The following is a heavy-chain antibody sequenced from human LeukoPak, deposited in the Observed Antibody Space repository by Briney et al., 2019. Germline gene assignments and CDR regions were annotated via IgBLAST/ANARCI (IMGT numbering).Heavy chain of an antibody. D-gene: IGHD3-3*01. CDR1: GGTFSSYA. V-gene: IGHV1-69*05. J-gene: IGHJ3*02. Sequence: SVKVSCKASGGTFSSYAISWVRQAPGQGLEWMGGIISIFGTANYAQKFQGRVTITTDESTSTAYMELSSLRSEDTAVYYCARIGTRYYDFWSGYRRSDAFDIWGQGTTVTVSS. CDR2: IISIFGTA. CDR3: ARIGTRYYDFWSGYRRSDAFDI.